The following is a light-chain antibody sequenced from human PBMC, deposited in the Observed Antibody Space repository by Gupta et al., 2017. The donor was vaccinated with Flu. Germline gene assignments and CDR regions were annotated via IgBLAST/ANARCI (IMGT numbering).Light chain of an antibody. CDR1: QSVSSS. V-gene: IGKV3-11*01. J-gene: IGKJ3*01. CDR3: QQRTNWPPGFT. Sequence: EFVLTQSPATMSLSQGERATLSCRASQSVSSSLAWYQPTPGQAPRLLIYDTSNRATDITARISGSGSGTDFTLTISSLEPEDFAVYYCQQRTNWPPGFTFGHGTKVDIK. CDR2: DTS.